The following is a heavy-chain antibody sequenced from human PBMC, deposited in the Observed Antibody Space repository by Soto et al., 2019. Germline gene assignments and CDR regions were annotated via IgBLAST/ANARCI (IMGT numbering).Heavy chain of an antibody. CDR1: GYTFTSYG. J-gene: IGHJ4*02. Sequence: ASVKVSCKASGYTFTSYGISWVRQAPGQGLEWMGWISAYNGNTNYAQKLQGRVTMTTDTSTSTAYMELRSLRSDDTAVYYCATAPQNYHILTGYPDFYHRGQGTLVTVSS. V-gene: IGHV1-18*01. CDR3: ATAPQNYHILTGYPDFYH. CDR2: ISAYNGNT. D-gene: IGHD3-9*01.